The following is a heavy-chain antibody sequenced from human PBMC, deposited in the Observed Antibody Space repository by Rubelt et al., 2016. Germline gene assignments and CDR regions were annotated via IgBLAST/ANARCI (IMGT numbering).Heavy chain of an antibody. D-gene: IGHD1-14*01. Sequence: QVQLQESGPGLVKPSETLSLTCTVSTGSISTYYWNWIRQPPGKGLEWIGYIYYSGSTYYNSSLKSRVTISLDRSKNQFSLKLSSVTAADTAVYYCARGRNPDYWGQGTLVTVSS. CDR1: TGSISTYY. J-gene: IGHJ4*02. CDR3: ARGRNPDY. CDR2: IYYSGST. V-gene: IGHV4-59*12.